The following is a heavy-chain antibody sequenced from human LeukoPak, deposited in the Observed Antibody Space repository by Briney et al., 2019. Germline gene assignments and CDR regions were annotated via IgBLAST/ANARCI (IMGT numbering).Heavy chain of an antibody. D-gene: IGHD3-22*01. V-gene: IGHV4-4*07. CDR2: IYTSGST. J-gene: IGHJ4*02. CDR3: ARDKGYSIKDQKRGDYFDY. Sequence: SETLSLTCTVSGGSISSYYWSWIRQPAGKGLEWIGRIYTSGSTNYNPSLKSRVTMSVDTSKNQFSLKLSSVTAADTAVYYCARDKGYSIKDQKRGDYFDYWGQGTLVTVSS. CDR1: GGSISSYY.